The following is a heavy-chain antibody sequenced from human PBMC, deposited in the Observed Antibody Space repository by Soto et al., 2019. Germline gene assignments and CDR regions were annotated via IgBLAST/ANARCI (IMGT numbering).Heavy chain of an antibody. J-gene: IGHJ6*02. D-gene: IGHD1-26*01. CDR3: AKEGPGGGRHFYYVMDL. V-gene: IGHV3-30*02. CDR2: ITNDGNNE. Sequence: GGSLRLSCAASGFVFSDYGMHWVRQAPGKGLEWVALITNDGNNEYYRESVKGRFSISRGRSTNTVDLLMNSLRPEDTGVYYCAKEGPGGGRHFYYVMDLWGQGTTVPVSS. CDR1: GFVFSDYG.